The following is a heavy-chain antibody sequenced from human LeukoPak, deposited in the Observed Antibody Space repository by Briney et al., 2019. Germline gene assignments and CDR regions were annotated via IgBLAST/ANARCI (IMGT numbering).Heavy chain of an antibody. CDR1: GFTFSSYR. Sequence: PGGSLRLSCAASGFTFSSYRMSWVRQAPGKGLEWVANIKQDGSEKYYVDSVKGRFTISIDNAKNSLYLQMNSLRAEDTAVYYCARDGRIVGATWTYYYYYMDVWGKGTTVTVSS. V-gene: IGHV3-7*01. CDR3: ARDGRIVGATWTYYYYYMDV. CDR2: IKQDGSEK. D-gene: IGHD1-26*01. J-gene: IGHJ6*03.